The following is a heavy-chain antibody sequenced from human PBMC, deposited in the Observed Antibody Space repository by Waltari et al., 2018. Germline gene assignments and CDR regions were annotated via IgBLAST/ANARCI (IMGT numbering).Heavy chain of an antibody. J-gene: IGHJ4*02. CDR3: ASLAITMVRGVFDY. D-gene: IGHD3-10*01. V-gene: IGHV3-21*01. CDR1: GFTFSSYS. Sequence: VQLVESGGGLVKPGGSLRLSCAASGFTFSSYSMNWVRQAPGKGLEWVSSISSSSSYIYYADSVKGRFTISRDNAKNSLYLQMNSLRAEDTAVYYCASLAITMVRGVFDYWGQGTLVTVSS. CDR2: ISSSSSYI.